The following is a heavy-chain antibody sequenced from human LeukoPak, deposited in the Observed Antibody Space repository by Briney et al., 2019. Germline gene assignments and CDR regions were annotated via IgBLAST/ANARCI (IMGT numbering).Heavy chain of an antibody. CDR2: INHSGST. V-gene: IGHV4-34*01. J-gene: IGHJ4*02. D-gene: IGHD3-10*01. CDR3: ARVSYYYGSGSYYKSPFDY. CDR1: GGSFSGYY. Sequence: SETLSLTCAVYGGSFSGYYWSWIRQPPGKGLEWIGEINHSGSTNYNPSLKSRVTISVDTSENQFSLKLSSVTAADTAVYYCARVSYYYGSGSYYKSPFDYWGQGTLVTVSS.